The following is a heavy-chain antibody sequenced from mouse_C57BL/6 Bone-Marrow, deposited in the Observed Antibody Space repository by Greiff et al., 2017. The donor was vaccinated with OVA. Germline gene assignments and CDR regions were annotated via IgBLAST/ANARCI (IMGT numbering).Heavy chain of an antibody. V-gene: IGHV5-9-1*02. CDR1: GFTFSSYA. J-gene: IGHJ4*01. D-gene: IGHD1-1*01. CDR2: ISSGGDYI. CDR3: TRLRDAMDY. Sequence: EVKLVESGEGLVKPGGSLKLSCAASGFTFSSYAMSWVRQTPEKRLEWVAYISSGGDYIYYADTVKGRFTISRDNARNTLYLQMSSLKSEDTAIYYCTRLRDAMDYWGQGTAVTVSS.